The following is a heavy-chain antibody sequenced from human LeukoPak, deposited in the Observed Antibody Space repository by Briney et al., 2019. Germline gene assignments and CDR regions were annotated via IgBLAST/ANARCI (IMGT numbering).Heavy chain of an antibody. V-gene: IGHV1-46*01. D-gene: IGHD3-22*01. J-gene: IGHJ5*02. Sequence: ASVKVSCKASGYTFTNYYMHWVRRAPRQGLEWMGVINPSGGSTRYAQKFQGRVTMTRDMSTSTVYMELSSLRSDDTAVYYCARKVPNDSSGYYYRGQFDPWGQGTLVTVSS. CDR2: INPSGGST. CDR3: ARKVPNDSSGYYYRGQFDP. CDR1: GYTFTNYY.